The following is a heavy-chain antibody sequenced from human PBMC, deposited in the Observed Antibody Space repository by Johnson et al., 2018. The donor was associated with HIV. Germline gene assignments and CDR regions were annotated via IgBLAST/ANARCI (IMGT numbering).Heavy chain of an antibody. V-gene: IGHV3-9*01. J-gene: IGHJ3*02. CDR1: GFTFSSYD. D-gene: IGHD4-23*01. Sequence: VQLVESGGSLVKPGGSLRLSCAVAGFTFSSYDMHWVRQAPGKGLEWVSGISWNSGSIGYADSVKGRFTISRDNAKNSLYLQMNSLRAEDTALYYCAKDMYGGKGPYNAFDIWGQGTMVTVSS. CDR2: ISWNSGSI. CDR3: AKDMYGGKGPYNAFDI.